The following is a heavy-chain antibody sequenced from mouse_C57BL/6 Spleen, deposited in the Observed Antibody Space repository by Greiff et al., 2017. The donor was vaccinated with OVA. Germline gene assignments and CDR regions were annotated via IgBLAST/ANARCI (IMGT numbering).Heavy chain of an antibody. Sequence: VQLQQSGPELVKPGASVKISCKASGYAFSSSWMNWVKQRPGKGLEWIGRIYPGDGDTNYNGKFKGKATLTADKSSSTAYMQLSSLTSEDSAVYFCAREGYGSSPSWFAYWGQGTLVTVSA. CDR1: GYAFSSSW. V-gene: IGHV1-82*01. CDR2: IYPGDGDT. CDR3: AREGYGSSPSWFAY. J-gene: IGHJ3*01. D-gene: IGHD1-1*01.